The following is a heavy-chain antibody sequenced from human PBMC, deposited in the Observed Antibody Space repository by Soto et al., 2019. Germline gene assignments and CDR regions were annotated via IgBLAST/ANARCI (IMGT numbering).Heavy chain of an antibody. Sequence: QVQLVQSGAEVKKPGSSVKVSCKASGGTFSSYAISWVRQAPGQGLEWMGGIIPIFGTANYAQKFQGRVTITADESTSTVYMELSSLRSEDTAVYYCARVTAPKQWLVNQQGSYYYYYGMDVWGQGTTVTVSS. V-gene: IGHV1-69*01. J-gene: IGHJ6*02. D-gene: IGHD6-19*01. CDR3: ARVTAPKQWLVNQQGSYYYYYGMDV. CDR2: IIPIFGTA. CDR1: GGTFSSYA.